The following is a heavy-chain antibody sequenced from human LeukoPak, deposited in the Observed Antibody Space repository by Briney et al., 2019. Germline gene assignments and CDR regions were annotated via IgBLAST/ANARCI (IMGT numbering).Heavy chain of an antibody. V-gene: IGHV3-23*01. CDR2: ISGSGTNT. CDR1: GFTFSNSA. J-gene: IGHJ4*02. CDR3: AKLPRTSAGRGTYFEY. Sequence: GGSLRLSCEASGFTFSNSAMTWVRQAPGKGLDWVSIISGSGTNTYYADSVEGRFTISKDDSKNTVYLQMNSLRDEDTAIYYCAKLPRTSAGRGTYFEYWGQGTLVTVSS. D-gene: IGHD1-1*01.